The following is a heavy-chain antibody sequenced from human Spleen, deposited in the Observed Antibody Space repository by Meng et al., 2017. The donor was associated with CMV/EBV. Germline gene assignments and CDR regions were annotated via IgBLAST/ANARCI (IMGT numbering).Heavy chain of an antibody. Sequence: GGSLRLSCKGSGYRFSNYWIGWVRQMSGKGLEWMGIIYPGDSDTRYSPSFQGQVTISAAKSISTAYLQWSSLKASDTAMYYCARQSGRGGNYPPTYWGQGTLVTVSS. CDR1: GYRFSNYW. D-gene: IGHD3-16*02. CDR2: IYPGDSDT. CDR3: ARQSGRGGNYPPTY. J-gene: IGHJ4*02. V-gene: IGHV5-51*01.